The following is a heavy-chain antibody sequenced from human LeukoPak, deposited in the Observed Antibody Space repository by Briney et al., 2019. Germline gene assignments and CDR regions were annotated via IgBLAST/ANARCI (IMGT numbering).Heavy chain of an antibody. CDR3: ARVNRSAFDY. CDR2: IIPIFGTA. D-gene: IGHD6-25*01. V-gene: IGHV1-69*06. J-gene: IGHJ4*02. CDR1: GGTFSSYA. Sequence: SVKVSCKASGGTFSSYAISWVRQAPGQGLEWMGGIIPIFGTANYAQKFQGRVTITADKSTSTAYMELRSLRSDDTAVYYCARVNRSAFDYWGQGTLVTVSS.